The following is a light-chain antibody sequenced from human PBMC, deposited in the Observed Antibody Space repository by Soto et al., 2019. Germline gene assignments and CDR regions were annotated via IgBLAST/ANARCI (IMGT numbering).Light chain of an antibody. Sequence: IQMTQSPSSLSASVGDRVTITCRASQGISSYLNWYQQKPGKAPKLLIYAASSLQSGVPSRFSGSGSGTDFTLTISSLQPEDFATYYCQQSCSTPRTFGQGTKVDIK. CDR1: QGISSY. CDR3: QQSCSTPRT. V-gene: IGKV1-39*01. J-gene: IGKJ1*01. CDR2: AAS.